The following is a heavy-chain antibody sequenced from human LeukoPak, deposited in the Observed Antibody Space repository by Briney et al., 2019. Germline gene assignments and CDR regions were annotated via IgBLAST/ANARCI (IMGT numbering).Heavy chain of an antibody. J-gene: IGHJ5*02. D-gene: IGHD3-10*01. V-gene: IGHV4-31*03. CDR1: GGSISSGGYY. CDR3: AREAITMARGAPTFDP. Sequence: PSETLSLTCTVSGGSISSGGYYWSWIRQHPGKGLEWIGYIYYSGSTYYNPSLKSRVTISVDTSKNQFSLKLSSVTAADTAVYYCAREAITMARGAPTFDPWGQGTLVTVSS. CDR2: IYYSGST.